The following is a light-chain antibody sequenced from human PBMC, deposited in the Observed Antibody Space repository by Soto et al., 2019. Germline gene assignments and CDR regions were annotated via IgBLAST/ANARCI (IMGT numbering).Light chain of an antibody. Sequence: RPQSPDTLSVSPGEGATLSCRVSQRIRSNLASYQQRPRQAPRLLIYDASNRATGIPARFSGSGSGTEFTLTISSLQSEDFAVYYCQQYANWPPTFGQGTKVDIK. CDR3: QQYANWPPT. V-gene: IGKV3D-15*01. CDR1: QRIRSN. J-gene: IGKJ1*01. CDR2: DAS.